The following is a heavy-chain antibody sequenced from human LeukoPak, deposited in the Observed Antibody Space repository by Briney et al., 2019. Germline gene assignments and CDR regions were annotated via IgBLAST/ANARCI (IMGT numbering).Heavy chain of an antibody. CDR1: GGSISSGSYY. D-gene: IGHD3-22*01. J-gene: IGHJ4*02. CDR3: ARLSGYYYVGPDY. Sequence: SETLSLTCTVSGGSISSGSYYWSWIRQPAGKGLEWIGRIYTNGSTNYNPSLKSRVTISVDTSKNQFSLKLSSVTAADTAVYYCARLSGYYYVGPDYWGQGTLVTVSS. V-gene: IGHV4-61*02. CDR2: IYTNGST.